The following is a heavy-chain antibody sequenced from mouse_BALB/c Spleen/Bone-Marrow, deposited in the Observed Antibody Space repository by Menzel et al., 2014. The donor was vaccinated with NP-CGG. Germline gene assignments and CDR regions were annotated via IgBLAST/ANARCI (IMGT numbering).Heavy chain of an antibody. CDR1: GYTFTDYV. CDR3: ERSPGFAY. J-gene: IGHJ3*01. V-gene: IGHV1-77*01. CDR2: IYPGSGSS. Sequence: QVQLQQSGPELVKPGASVKMSCKASGYTFTDYVINWVNQRTGQGLEWIGEIYPGSGSSYYNEKFKGKATLTADKSSNRAYIQLKRVTSEVSGVYLCERSPGFAYWRRETLDSVSA.